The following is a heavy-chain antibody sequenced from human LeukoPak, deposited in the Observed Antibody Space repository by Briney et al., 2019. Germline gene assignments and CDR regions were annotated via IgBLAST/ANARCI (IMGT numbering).Heavy chain of an antibody. CDR1: GGSTSFYY. CDR3: ARGPTRYYFDY. CDR2: TYYSGNT. J-gene: IGHJ4*02. Sequence: PSETLSLTCTVSGGSTSFYYWSWLRQPPGRGLEWIGYTYYSGNTNYNPSLKSPVPISIDTSKNQFSLKLNSVTAADTAVYYCARGPTRYYFDYWGQGILVTVSS. V-gene: IGHV4-59*01. D-gene: IGHD1/OR15-1a*01.